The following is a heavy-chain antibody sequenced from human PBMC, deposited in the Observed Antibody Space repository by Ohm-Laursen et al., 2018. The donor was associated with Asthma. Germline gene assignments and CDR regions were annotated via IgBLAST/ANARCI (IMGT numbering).Heavy chain of an antibody. D-gene: IGHD3-3*02. CDR1: GFTFSSYG. CDR2: ISYDGSNK. Sequence: SLRLSCAASGFTFSSYGMHWVRQAPGKGLEWVAVISYDGSNKYYADSAKGRFTISRDNSKNTLYLQMNSLRAEDTAVYYCAKDSAAFLEGYFDYWGQGTLVTVSS. J-gene: IGHJ4*02. V-gene: IGHV3-30*18. CDR3: AKDSAAFLEGYFDY.